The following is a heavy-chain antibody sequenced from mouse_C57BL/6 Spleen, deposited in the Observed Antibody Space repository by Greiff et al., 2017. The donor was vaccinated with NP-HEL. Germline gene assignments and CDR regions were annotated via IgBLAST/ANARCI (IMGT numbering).Heavy chain of an antibody. CDR3: ARLGDDGYYGGFAY. J-gene: IGHJ3*01. CDR2: IDPSDSDT. Sequence: QVQLQQPGAELVRPGSSVKLSCKASGYTFTSYWMHWVKQRPIQGLEWIGNIDPSDSDTHYNQKFKDKATLTVDKSSSTASMQLSSLTSEDSAVYYCARLGDDGYYGGFAYWGQGTLVTVSA. V-gene: IGHV1-52*01. D-gene: IGHD2-3*01. CDR1: GYTFTSYW.